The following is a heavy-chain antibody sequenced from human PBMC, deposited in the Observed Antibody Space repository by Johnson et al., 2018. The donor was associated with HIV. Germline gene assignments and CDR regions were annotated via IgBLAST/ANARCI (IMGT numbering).Heavy chain of an antibody. CDR2: IRYDGSDT. CDR1: GFTFSSYG. D-gene: IGHD6-6*01. V-gene: IGHV3-30*02. CDR3: ARDAARLESDAFDI. J-gene: IGHJ3*02. Sequence: QVQLVESGGGVVQPGGSLRLSCAGSGFTFSSYGMHWVRQAPGKGLEWVSFIRYDGSDTHYDDSVKGGFTISRDNAKNSLYLQMNSLRAEDTAVYYCARDAARLESDAFDIWGQGTMVTVSS.